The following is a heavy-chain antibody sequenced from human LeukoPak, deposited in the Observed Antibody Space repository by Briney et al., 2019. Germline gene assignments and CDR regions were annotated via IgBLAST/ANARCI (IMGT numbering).Heavy chain of an antibody. J-gene: IGHJ6*03. D-gene: IGHD5-18*01. Sequence: ASVKVSCKASGYTFTSYDINWVRQATRQGLEWMGWMNPNSGNTGYAQKFQGRVTITRNTSISTAYMELSSLRSEDTAVYYSARLDTHVDTAYYYYMDVWGKGTTVTVSS. CDR1: GYTFTSYD. V-gene: IGHV1-8*03. CDR2: MNPNSGNT. CDR3: ARLDTHVDTAYYYYMDV.